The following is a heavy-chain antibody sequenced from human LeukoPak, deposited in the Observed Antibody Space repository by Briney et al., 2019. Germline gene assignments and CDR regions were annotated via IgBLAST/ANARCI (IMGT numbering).Heavy chain of an antibody. CDR1: GFTFSSYA. J-gene: IGHJ5*02. V-gene: IGHV3-23*01. D-gene: IGHD2-15*01. CDR2: ISGSGGST. Sequence: GGSLRLSCAASGFTFSSYAMSWVRQAPGKGLEWVSAISGSGGSTYYADSVKGRLTISRDNSKNTLYLQMNSLRAEDTAVYYCAKDNFPVVAASNWFDPWGQGTLVTVSS. CDR3: AKDNFPVVAASNWFDP.